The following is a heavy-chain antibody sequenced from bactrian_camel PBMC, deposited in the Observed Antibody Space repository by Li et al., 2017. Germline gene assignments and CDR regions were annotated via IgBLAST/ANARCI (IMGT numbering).Heavy chain of an antibody. V-gene: IGHV3S1*01. D-gene: IGHD2*01. CDR3: AAGSGGYWYTEVWRYNY. CDR1: GFTYSSNC. Sequence: HVQLVESGGGSVQPGGSLRLSCAASGFTYSSNCVGWFRQAPGKEREGVAHIHTGTGTTVYVDSVKGRFTISRDNAKNTVYLQINSLKMDDTAVYYCAAGSGGYWYTEVWRYNYWGQGTQVTVS. J-gene: IGHJ4*01. CDR2: IHTGTGTT.